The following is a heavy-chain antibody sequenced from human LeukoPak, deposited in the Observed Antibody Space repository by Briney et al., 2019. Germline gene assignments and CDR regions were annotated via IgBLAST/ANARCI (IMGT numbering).Heavy chain of an antibody. D-gene: IGHD3-16*01. J-gene: IGHJ5*02. Sequence: EASVKVSCTASGYTFTSYGISWVRQAPGLGLEWMGWSSTYNGNTNYAQKFQGRVTMTTDTSTSTAYMELRSLTSDDTAVYYCARVEGGGRRGYWFDPWGQGTLVTVSS. CDR2: SSTYNGNT. CDR1: GYTFTSYG. CDR3: ARVEGGGRRGYWFDP. V-gene: IGHV1-18*01.